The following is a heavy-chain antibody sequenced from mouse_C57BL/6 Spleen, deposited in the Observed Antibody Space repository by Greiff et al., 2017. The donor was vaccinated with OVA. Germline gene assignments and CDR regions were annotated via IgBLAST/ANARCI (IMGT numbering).Heavy chain of an antibody. CDR2: ISSGGSYT. V-gene: IGHV5-6*02. J-gene: IGHJ4*01. CDR3: ARQDGNHYAMDY. CDR1: GFTFSSYG. D-gene: IGHD2-1*01. Sequence: EVKLVESGGDLVKPGGSLKLSCAASGFTFSSYGMSLVRQTPDKRLEWVATISSGGSYTYYPDSVKGRFTISRDNAKNTLYLQMSSLKSEDTAMYYCARQDGNHYAMDYWGQGTSGTVSS.